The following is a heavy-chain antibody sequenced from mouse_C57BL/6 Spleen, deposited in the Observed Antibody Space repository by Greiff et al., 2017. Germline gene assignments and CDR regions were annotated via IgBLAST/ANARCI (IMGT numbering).Heavy chain of an antibody. J-gene: IGHJ4*01. CDR3: AGGYDCDGGAYAMDY. CDR2: IYPRSGNT. V-gene: IGHV1-81*01. D-gene: IGHD2-4*01. Sequence: VQLVESGAELARPGASVKLSCKASGYTFTSYGISWVKQRTGQGLEWIGEIYPRSGNTYYNEKFKGKATLTADKSSSTAYMELRRLTSEGSAVYFGAGGYDCDGGAYAMDYWGQGTTVTVSS. CDR1: GYTFTSYG.